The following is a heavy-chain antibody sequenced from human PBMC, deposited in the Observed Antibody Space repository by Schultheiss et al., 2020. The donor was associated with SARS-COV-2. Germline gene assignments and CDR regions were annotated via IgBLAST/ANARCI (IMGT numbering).Heavy chain of an antibody. D-gene: IGHD6-6*01. V-gene: IGHV3-30*18. CDR3: AKGLLAVRPWYYGMDV. CDR2: IAFDGGDK. J-gene: IGHJ6*02. Sequence: GGSLRLSCAASGFTFSSFGMHWVRQAPGKGLEWVAVIAFDGGDKYYADSVKGRFTISRDNSKNTLYLQMTRLRGEDTAVYYCAKGLLAVRPWYYGMDVWGQGTTVTVSS. CDR1: GFTFSSFG.